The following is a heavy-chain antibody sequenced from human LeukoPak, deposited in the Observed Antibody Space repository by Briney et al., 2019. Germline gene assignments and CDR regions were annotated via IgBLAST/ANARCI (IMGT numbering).Heavy chain of an antibody. Sequence: PGGSLRLSCAASGFTFSSYAMSWVRQAPGKGLEWVSAIRGSDGTTYYADSVKGRFTISRDNSKNTLYLQMNTLRVEDTAVYYCAKNRYSSSWDLDAFNIWGQGTMVTVSS. V-gene: IGHV3-23*01. J-gene: IGHJ3*02. CDR3: AKNRYSSSWDLDAFNI. D-gene: IGHD6-13*01. CDR1: GFTFSSYA. CDR2: IRGSDGTT.